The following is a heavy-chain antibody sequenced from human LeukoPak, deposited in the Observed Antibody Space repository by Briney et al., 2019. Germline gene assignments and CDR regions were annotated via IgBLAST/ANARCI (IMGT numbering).Heavy chain of an antibody. D-gene: IGHD5-18*01. J-gene: IGHJ4*02. CDR1: GFTFTTYG. V-gene: IGHV3-48*01. CDR3: AKDRYSYAFEYSDS. Sequence: GSLLLSCAASGFTFTTYGMNWVRQAPGKGLEWVSYLSGRSNSIYYAESVKGRFTISRDNSKNTLSLQVSSLRTEDTAVYYCAKDRYSYAFEYSDSWGQGTLVTVSS. CDR2: LSGRSNSI.